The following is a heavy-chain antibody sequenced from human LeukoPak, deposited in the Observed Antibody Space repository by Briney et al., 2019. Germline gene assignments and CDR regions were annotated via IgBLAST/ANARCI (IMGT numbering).Heavy chain of an antibody. CDR3: AREWEEYGGYVEDAFDI. Sequence: SETLSLTCTVSGGSISSGGYYWSWIRQHPGKGLEWIGYIYYSGSTYYNPSLKSRVTISVDTSKNQFSLKLSSVTAADTAVYYCAREWEEYGGYVEDAFDIWGQGTMVTVSS. CDR1: GGSISSGGYY. V-gene: IGHV4-31*03. CDR2: IYYSGST. D-gene: IGHD4-17*01. J-gene: IGHJ3*02.